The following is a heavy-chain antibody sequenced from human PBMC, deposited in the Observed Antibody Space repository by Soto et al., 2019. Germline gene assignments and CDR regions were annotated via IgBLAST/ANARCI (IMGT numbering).Heavy chain of an antibody. J-gene: IGHJ6*02. CDR3: AILYCRGGSRHSSGMVF. Sequence: SVKVSCKASGGAFSSYAISWVRQAPGQGLEWMGGIIPIFGTANYAQKFQGRVTITADESTSTAYMELSSLRSEAPAVYYCAILYCRGGSRHSSGMVFWGQATPVT. CDR1: GGAFSSYA. CDR2: IIPIFGTA. D-gene: IGHD2-15*01. V-gene: IGHV1-69*13.